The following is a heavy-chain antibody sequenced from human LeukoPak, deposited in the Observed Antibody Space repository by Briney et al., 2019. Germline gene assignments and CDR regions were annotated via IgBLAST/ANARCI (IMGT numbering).Heavy chain of an antibody. CDR3: AKGDCSSTSCYKSDAFDI. V-gene: IGHV3-33*06. CDR2: IWYDGSYK. Sequence: GGSLRLSCAASGFTFSTYGMHWVRQAPGKGLEWVAVIWYDGSYKYYGDSVKGRFTISRDNSKNTLFLQMNSLRAEDTAVYYCAKGDCSSTSCYKSDAFDIWGQGTMVTVSS. D-gene: IGHD2-2*02. J-gene: IGHJ3*02. CDR1: GFTFSTYG.